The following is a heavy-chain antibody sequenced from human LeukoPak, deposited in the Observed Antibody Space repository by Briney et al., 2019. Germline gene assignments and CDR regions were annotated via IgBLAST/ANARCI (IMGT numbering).Heavy chain of an antibody. V-gene: IGHV1-2*02. CDR1: GYTFTGYY. Sequence: GASVKVSCKASGYTFTGYYMHWVRQAPGQGLEWMGWINPNSGGTNYAQKFQGRVTMTRDTSISTAYMELSRLRSDDTAVYYCAREVVGAVQDWYFDLWGRGTLVTVSS. J-gene: IGHJ2*01. D-gene: IGHD1-26*01. CDR2: INPNSGGT. CDR3: AREVVGAVQDWYFDL.